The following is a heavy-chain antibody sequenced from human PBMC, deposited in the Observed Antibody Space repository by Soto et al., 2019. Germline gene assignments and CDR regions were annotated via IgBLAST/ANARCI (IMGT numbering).Heavy chain of an antibody. CDR1: GESFSGYY. D-gene: IGHD4-4*01. J-gene: IGHJ4*02. V-gene: IGHV4-34*01. Sequence: SETLSLTCAVYGESFSGYYWSWIRQSPGKGLEWIGEVYHSGDTKYNPSLKNRITISEDPSKNQFSLRMTFMTAADTAVYYCARGFSNSITTRFDSWGQGTLVTVSS. CDR3: ARGFSNSITTRFDS. CDR2: VYHSGDT.